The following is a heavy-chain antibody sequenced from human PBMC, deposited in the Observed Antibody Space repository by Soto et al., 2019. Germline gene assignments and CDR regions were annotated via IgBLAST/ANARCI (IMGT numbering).Heavy chain of an antibody. D-gene: IGHD2-2*01. V-gene: IGHV1-69*01. J-gene: IGHJ5*02. CDR1: GGTFSSYI. CDR3: ARDRVLPGATPHWFDP. Sequence: QVQLVQSGAEVRKPGSSVKVSCKASGGTFSSYIISWVRQAPGQGLEWMGEIIAIFGTTNYAQKFQGRVTVTADESTRTAYMELSSLRSDDTAVYYCARDRVLPGATPHWFDPWGQGTLVTVSS. CDR2: IIAIFGTT.